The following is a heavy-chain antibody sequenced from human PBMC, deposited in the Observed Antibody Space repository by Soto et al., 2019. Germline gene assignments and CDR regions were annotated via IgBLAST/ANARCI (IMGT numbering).Heavy chain of an antibody. CDR2: IYYSGST. V-gene: IGHV4-59*01. Sequence: SETLSLTCTVSGGSISSYYWSWIRQPPGKGLEWIGYIYYSGSTNYNPSLKSRVTILVDTSKNQFSLKLSSVTAADTAVYYCARVLFGRGNWFDPWGQGTLVTVSS. D-gene: IGHD3-3*01. J-gene: IGHJ5*02. CDR3: ARVLFGRGNWFDP. CDR1: GGSISSYY.